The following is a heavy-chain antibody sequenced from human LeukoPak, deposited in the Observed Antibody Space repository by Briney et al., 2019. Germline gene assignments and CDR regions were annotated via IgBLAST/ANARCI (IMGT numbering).Heavy chain of an antibody. J-gene: IGHJ4*02. D-gene: IGHD3-16*02. Sequence: KSSETLSLTCAVYGGSFSGYYWSWFRQPPGKGLEWIGEINHSGSTNYNPSLKSRVTISVDTSKNQFSLKLSSVTAADTAVYYCARGRYDYVWGSYRRRAYYFDYWGQGTLVTVSS. V-gene: IGHV4-34*01. CDR2: INHSGST. CDR3: ARGRYDYVWGSYRRRAYYFDY. CDR1: GGSFSGYY.